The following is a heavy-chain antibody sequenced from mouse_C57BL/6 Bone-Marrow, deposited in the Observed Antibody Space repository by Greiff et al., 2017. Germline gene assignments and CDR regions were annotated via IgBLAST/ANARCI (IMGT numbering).Heavy chain of an antibody. D-gene: IGHD1-3*01. CDR2: IHPNSGST. CDR3: ASTKPAWFAY. CDR1: GYTFTSYW. Sequence: VQLQQPGAELVKPGASVKLSCKASGYTFTSYWMHWVKQRPGQGLEWIGMIHPNSGSTNYNEKFKSKATLTVDKSSSTAYMQLSSLTSEASAVFYCASTKPAWFAYWGQGTLVTVSA. J-gene: IGHJ3*01. V-gene: IGHV1-64*01.